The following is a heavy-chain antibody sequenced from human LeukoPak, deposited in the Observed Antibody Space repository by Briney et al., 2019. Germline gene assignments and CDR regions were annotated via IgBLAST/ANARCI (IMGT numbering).Heavy chain of an antibody. D-gene: IGHD6-19*01. J-gene: IGHJ4*02. CDR2: TYYRSKWYN. CDR1: GDSVSSNSAA. Sequence: SQTLSLTCAISGDSVSSNSAAWNWIRQSPSRGLEWLGRTYYRSKWYNDYVVSVKIQITINPDTSKNQFPLQLNSVTPEDTAVYYCARAAVAGTYYFDYWGQGTLVTVSS. CDR3: ARAAVAGTYYFDY. V-gene: IGHV6-1*01.